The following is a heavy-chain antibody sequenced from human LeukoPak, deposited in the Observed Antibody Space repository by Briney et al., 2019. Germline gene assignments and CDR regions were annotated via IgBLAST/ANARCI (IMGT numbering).Heavy chain of an antibody. CDR1: GFTFSSYA. D-gene: IGHD4-17*01. J-gene: IGHJ3*02. V-gene: IGHV3-30*04. CDR2: ISYDGSNK. Sequence: PGRALRLSCAGSGFTFSSYAMHWVRQAPGKGLGWVAVISYDGSNKYYADSVKGRFTISRDNSKNTLYLQMNSLRAEDTAVYYCARDRAYGDYWGAFDIWGQGTMVTVSS. CDR3: ARDRAYGDYWGAFDI.